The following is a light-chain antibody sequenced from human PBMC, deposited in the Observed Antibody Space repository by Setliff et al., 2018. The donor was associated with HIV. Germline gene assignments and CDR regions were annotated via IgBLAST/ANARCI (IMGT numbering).Light chain of an antibody. CDR1: NIGSKS. CDR3: QVWDSSSDHRV. CDR2: DDN. V-gene: IGLV3-21*03. Sequence: SYELTQPPSVSVAPGKTARITCGGNNIGSKSVHWYQQKPGQAPVLVVYDDNDRPSGIPERFSGSNSGNTATLTISRVEAGDEADYYCQVWDSSSDHRVFGTGTKVTVL. J-gene: IGLJ1*01.